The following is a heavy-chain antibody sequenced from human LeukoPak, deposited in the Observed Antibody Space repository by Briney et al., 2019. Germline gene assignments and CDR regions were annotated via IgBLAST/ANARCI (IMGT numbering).Heavy chain of an antibody. CDR3: ARLGSTFDI. D-gene: IGHD2-2*01. V-gene: IGHV4-59*08. Sequence: SETLSLTCTVSGGSISSYYWTWIRQPPGKGLEWIGYTFYSGGSNYNPSLKSRVTISVDTSKNHFSLKLSSVTAADTAVYYCARLGSTFDIWGQGTMVTVSP. CDR2: TFYSGGS. J-gene: IGHJ3*02. CDR1: GGSISSYY.